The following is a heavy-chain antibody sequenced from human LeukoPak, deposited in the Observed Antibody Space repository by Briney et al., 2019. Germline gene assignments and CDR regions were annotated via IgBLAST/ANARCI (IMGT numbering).Heavy chain of an antibody. J-gene: IGHJ6*02. D-gene: IGHD2-15*01. V-gene: IGHV4-59*01. CDR3: ARDRGDYCSGGSCYYDYYYYGMDV. Sequence: SETLSLTCTVSGGSISSYYWSWIRQPPGKGLEWIGYFYYSGSTNYNPSLKSRVTISVDTSKNQFSLRLSSVTAADTAVYYCARDRGDYCSGGSCYYDYYYYGMDVWGQRTTVTVSS. CDR2: FYYSGST. CDR1: GGSISSYY.